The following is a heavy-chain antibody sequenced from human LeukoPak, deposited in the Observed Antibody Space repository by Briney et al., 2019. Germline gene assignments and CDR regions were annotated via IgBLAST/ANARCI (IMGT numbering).Heavy chain of an antibody. J-gene: IGHJ4*02. CDR2: INPNSGGT. CDR1: GYTFTGYY. V-gene: IGHV1-2*02. D-gene: IGHD6-19*01. Sequence: ASVKVSFKASGYTFTGYYMHWVRQAPGQGLEWMGWINPNSGGTNYAQKFQGRVTMTRDTSISTAHMELSRLRSADTAVYYCARYSSGWYGVPYYWGQGTLVTVSS. CDR3: ARYSSGWYGVPYY.